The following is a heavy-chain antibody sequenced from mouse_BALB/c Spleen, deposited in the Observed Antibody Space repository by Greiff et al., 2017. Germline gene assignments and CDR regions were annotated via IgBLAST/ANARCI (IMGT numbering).Heavy chain of an antibody. CDR3: ARWDRYYAMDY. CDR2: ISCYNGAT. Sequence: LVKPGASVKISCKASGYSFTGYSMPWVKQSHGKSLEWIGYISCYNGATSYNQKFKGKATFTVDTSSSTAYMQFNSLTSEDSAVYYCARWDRYYAMDYWGQGTSVTVSA. J-gene: IGHJ4*01. D-gene: IGHD2-14*01. V-gene: IGHV1S34*01. CDR1: GYSFTGYS.